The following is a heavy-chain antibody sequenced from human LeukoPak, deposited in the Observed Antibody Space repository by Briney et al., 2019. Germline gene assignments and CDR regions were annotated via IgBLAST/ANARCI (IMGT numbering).Heavy chain of an antibody. D-gene: IGHD2-15*01. CDR2: INGDGSST. CDR1: GFTLSSHG. J-gene: IGHJ4*02. Sequence: PGGSLRLSCAASGFTLSSHGMHWVRQAPGKGLVWVSRINGDGSSTNYADSVKGRFTISRDNAKNTLYLQMNSLRAEDSAVYYCARGCTDNICYSNYWGQGTLVTVST. V-gene: IGHV3-74*01. CDR3: ARGCTDNICYSNY.